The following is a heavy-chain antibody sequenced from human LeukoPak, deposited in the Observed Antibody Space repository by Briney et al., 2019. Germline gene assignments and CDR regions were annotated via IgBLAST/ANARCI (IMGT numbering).Heavy chain of an antibody. D-gene: IGHD3-9*01. CDR2: TVPIYDAP. CDR1: GTSFKGYG. Sequence: SVKVSCKASGTSFKGYGFHWVRQAPGQGLEWIGRTVPIYDAPIYAQKFHGRVTITADTSTTTVYMELSSLRSEDTAIFYCATSTDYYDASGFYYWGQGTLVSVSS. CDR3: ATSTDYYDASGFYY. J-gene: IGHJ4*02. V-gene: IGHV1-69*06.